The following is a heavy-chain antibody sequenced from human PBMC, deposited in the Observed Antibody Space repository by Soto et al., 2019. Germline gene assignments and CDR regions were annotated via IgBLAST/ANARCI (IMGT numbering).Heavy chain of an antibody. CDR2: ISWNSGSI. V-gene: IGHV3-9*01. J-gene: IGHJ4*02. CDR3: AKDISSGIAAATAY. Sequence: PGGSLRLSCAVSGFTFDDYAINWVRQAPGKGLEWVSGISWNSGSIGYADSVKGRFTISRDNAKNSLYLQMNSLRAEDTALYYCAKDISSGIAAATAYWGQGTLVTVS. CDR1: GFTFDDYA. D-gene: IGHD6-13*01.